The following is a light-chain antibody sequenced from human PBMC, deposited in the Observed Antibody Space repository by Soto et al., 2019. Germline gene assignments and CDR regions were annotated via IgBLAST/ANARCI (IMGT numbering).Light chain of an antibody. CDR2: SSN. CDR3: GTWDDSLKSYM. CDR1: SSNIGNNP. J-gene: IGLJ3*02. Sequence: QSVLTQPPSASGTPGQSVTISCSGNSSNIGNNPLNWYQQLPGTAPKLLIYSSNQRPSGVPYRIPGSKSGASASLAITGLQSDDEADYYCGTWDDSLKSYMFGGGTKLTVL. V-gene: IGLV1-44*01.